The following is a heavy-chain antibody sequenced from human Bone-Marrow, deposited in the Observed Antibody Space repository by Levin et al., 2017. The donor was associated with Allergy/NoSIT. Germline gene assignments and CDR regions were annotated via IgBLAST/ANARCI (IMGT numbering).Heavy chain of an antibody. CDR1: GFTFSSYA. J-gene: IGHJ4*02. V-gene: IGHV3-23*01. CDR3: ASTESRVYDNSGYFQGDS. CDR2: ISGSGGST. D-gene: IGHD3-22*01. Sequence: PGGSLRLSCAASGFTFSSYAMSWVRQAPGKGLEWVSAISGSGGSTYYADSVKGRFTISRDNSKNTLYLQMDSLRAEDTAVYYCASTESRVYDNSGYFQGDSWGQGTLVTVSS.